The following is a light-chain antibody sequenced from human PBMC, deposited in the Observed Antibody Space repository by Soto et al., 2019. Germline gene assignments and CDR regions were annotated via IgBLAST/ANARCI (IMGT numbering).Light chain of an antibody. CDR2: GAS. J-gene: IGKJ2*01. CDR3: QQYGSSPPYS. Sequence: EIVLTQSPGTLSLSPGERATLSCRASQSVSSSYLAWYQQKPGQAPRLLIYGASSRTTGIPDRFSGRGSGTYFTRTISILEPEDFAVYYWQQYGSSPPYSFGQGNKLEIK. CDR1: QSVSSSY. V-gene: IGKV3-20*01.